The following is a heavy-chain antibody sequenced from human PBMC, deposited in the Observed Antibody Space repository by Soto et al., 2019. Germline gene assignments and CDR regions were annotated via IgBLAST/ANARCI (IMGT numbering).Heavy chain of an antibody. J-gene: IGHJ4*02. CDR3: TYGYDILTGYFPSRFDS. CDR1: GFSLTTRGVG. Sequence: QITLKESGPPLVKPTQTLTLTCAFSGFSLTTRGVGVGWIRQPPGKALEWLALIYWDDDKRYSPSLKSRLTITKDTSKNQVVLTMTNMDPVDTATYYCTYGYDILTGYFPSRFDSWGQGTLVTVSS. CDR2: IYWDDDK. V-gene: IGHV2-5*02. D-gene: IGHD3-9*01.